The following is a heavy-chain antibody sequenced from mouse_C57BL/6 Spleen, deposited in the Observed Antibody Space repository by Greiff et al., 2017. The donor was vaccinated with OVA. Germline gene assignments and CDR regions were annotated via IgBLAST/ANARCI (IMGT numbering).Heavy chain of an antibody. CDR1: GFNIKNPY. J-gene: IGHJ4*01. CDR3: ARPITTVVDYYAMDY. V-gene: IGHV14-3*01. D-gene: IGHD1-1*01. CDR2: IDPANGNT. Sequence: EVQLQQSVAELVRPGASVKLSCTASGFNIKNPYMHWVKQRPEQGLEWIGRIDPANGNTKYAPKFQGKATITADTSSNTAYLQLSSLTSEDTAIYYCARPITTVVDYYAMDYWGQGTSVTVSS.